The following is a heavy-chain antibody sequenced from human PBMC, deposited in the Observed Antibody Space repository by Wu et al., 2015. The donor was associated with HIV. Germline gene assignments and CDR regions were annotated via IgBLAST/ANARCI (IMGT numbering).Heavy chain of an antibody. D-gene: IGHD3-22*01. J-gene: IGHJ5*02. Sequence: QVQLVQSGAEVKKPGASVKVSCRASGYTFTNNDINWVRQAAGHGLEWMGWINPNSGGTKYAQKFQGRVTMTRDTSINTAYMELSRLRSDDTAVYYCARDSEGDGETYYDSLFDPWGQGTLVTVSS. V-gene: IGHV1-2*02. CDR3: ARDSEGDGETYYDSLFDP. CDR2: INPNSGGT. CDR1: GYTFTNND.